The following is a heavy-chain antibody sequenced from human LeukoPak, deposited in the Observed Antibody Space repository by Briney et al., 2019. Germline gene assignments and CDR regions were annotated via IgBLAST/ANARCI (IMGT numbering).Heavy chain of an antibody. D-gene: IGHD4-17*01. J-gene: IGHJ1*01. CDR3: ASPLTTVTTGYFQH. V-gene: IGHV1-69*05. CDR2: IIPIFGTA. Sequence: SVKVSCKASGGTFTSYAISWVRQAPGQGLEWMGRIIPIFGTANYAQKFQGRVTITTDESTSTAYMELSSLRSEDTAVYYCASPLTTVTTGYFQHWGQGTLVTVSS. CDR1: GGTFTSYA.